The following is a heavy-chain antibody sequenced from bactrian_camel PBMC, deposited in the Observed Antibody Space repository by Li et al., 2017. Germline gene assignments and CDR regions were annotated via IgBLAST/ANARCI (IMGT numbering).Heavy chain of an antibody. V-gene: IGHV3S1*01. CDR2: TYQGGTRT. Sequence: VQLVESGGDSVQAGESLRLSCVVSPSTSGRYCLGWFRQAPGGEREGVAATYQGGTRTYYIDTVKGRFIISKDTPENTLCLQMNSLRSEDTAKYYCAAPALLLASCRLGSSEDFGLWGQGTQVTVS. D-gene: IGHD3*01. CDR3: AAPALLLASCRLGSSEDFGL. CDR1: PSTSGRYC. J-gene: IGHJ6*01.